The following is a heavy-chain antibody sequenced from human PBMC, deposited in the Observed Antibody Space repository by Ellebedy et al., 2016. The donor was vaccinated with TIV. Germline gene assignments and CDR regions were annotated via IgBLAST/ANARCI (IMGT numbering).Heavy chain of an antibody. CDR2: IHLSGST. J-gene: IGHJ5*02. CDR3: TRGSGWYLP. V-gene: IGHV4-59*01. D-gene: IGHD6-19*01. CDR1: GGSISGYS. Sequence: MPGGSLRLSCTVSGGSISGYSWSWIRQPPGKRLEWIGYIHLSGSTSYNPSLKRRVTISVDTSRKQFFLRLTSVTAADTAVYYCTRGSGWYLPWGQGTLVTVSS.